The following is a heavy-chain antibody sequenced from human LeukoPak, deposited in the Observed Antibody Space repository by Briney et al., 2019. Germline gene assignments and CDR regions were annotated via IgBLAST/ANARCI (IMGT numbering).Heavy chain of an antibody. CDR3: ARVTTGSYYSDH. D-gene: IGHD1-26*01. CDR1: GVSISSFY. J-gene: IGHJ4*02. Sequence: SSETLSHTCTVSGVSISSFYWNWIRQPAGKGLEWIGRIYTRGSTNYNPSLKSRVTMSVDTSKNQFSLKLRSVTAADTAVYYCARVTTGSYYSDHWGQGTLVTVSS. CDR2: IYTRGST. V-gene: IGHV4-4*07.